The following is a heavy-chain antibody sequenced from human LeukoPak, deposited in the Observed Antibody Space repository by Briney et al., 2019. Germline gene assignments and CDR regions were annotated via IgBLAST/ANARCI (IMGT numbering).Heavy chain of an antibody. J-gene: IGHJ4*02. CDR3: VKSRRVGANQRGLFDY. CDR1: GFTVSSKD. V-gene: IGHV3-53*01. Sequence: PGGSLRLSCAASGFTVSSKDMNWVRQAPGKGLEWVSVLYSGGRTYYADSVKGRFTISRDNSKNTLYLQMNSLRAEDTAVYYCVKSRRVGANQRGLFDYWGQGTLVTVSP. CDR2: LYSGGRT. D-gene: IGHD1-26*01.